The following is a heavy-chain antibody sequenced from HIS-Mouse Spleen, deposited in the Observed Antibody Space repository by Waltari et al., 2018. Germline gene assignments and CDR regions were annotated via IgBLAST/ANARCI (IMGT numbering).Heavy chain of an antibody. Sequence: QPQLQESGPGLVKPSETLSLTCTVSGGSFISSSYYWGWIRHPPGKGLDWIGSIYYSGSTYYNPSLKSRVTISVDTTKNQFSLKLSSVTAADTAVYYCAREIPYSSSWYDWYFDLWGRGTLVTVSS. CDR3: AREIPYSSSWYDWYFDL. D-gene: IGHD6-13*01. J-gene: IGHJ2*01. CDR2: IYYSGST. CDR1: GGSFISSSYY. V-gene: IGHV4-39*07.